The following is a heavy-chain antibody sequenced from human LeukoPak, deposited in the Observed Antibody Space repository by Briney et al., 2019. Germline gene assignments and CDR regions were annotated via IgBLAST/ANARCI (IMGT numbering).Heavy chain of an antibody. CDR2: IHYSGKT. V-gene: IGHV4-39*01. D-gene: IGHD2-21*02. CDR3: ARRCGGDCYSKMGLDP. CDR1: GGFISNSIYY. Sequence: SETLSLTCIVSGGFISNSIYYWAWIRQPPGEGLEWIGSIHYSGKTYYYPSLKSRVTMSVDTSKNQFSLKLSSVTAADTAVYDCARRCGGDCYSKMGLDPWGQGTAVTVSS. J-gene: IGHJ5*02.